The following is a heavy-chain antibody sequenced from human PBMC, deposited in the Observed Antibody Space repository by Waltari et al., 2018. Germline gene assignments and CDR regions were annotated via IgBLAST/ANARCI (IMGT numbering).Heavy chain of an antibody. CDR2: ITVGDET. Sequence: EVQLLESGGDLVQPGGSLRLSCAASGITFSNYAINWVRLAPGRGLGGVSAITVGDETYYADSVKGRSTISRDTSKDTVHLQMNGLRAEDTAVYYCATPFYNWDDPLHSWGQGTLVTVSS. CDR3: ATPFYNWDDPLHS. D-gene: IGHD1-20*01. J-gene: IGHJ4*02. CDR1: GITFSNYA. V-gene: IGHV3-23*01.